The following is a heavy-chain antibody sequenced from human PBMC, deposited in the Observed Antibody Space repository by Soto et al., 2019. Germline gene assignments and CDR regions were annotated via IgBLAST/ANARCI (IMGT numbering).Heavy chain of an antibody. J-gene: IGHJ4*02. CDR2: IYYRGST. Sequence: QVQLQESGPGLVKPSETLSLTCTVSGGSISSSYWSWIRQPPGKGLEWIGYIYYRGSTNYNRSLKSRFTISVYTSKNQFSLKLSSVTAADTAVYYCARWEELVAMPSGYWGQGTLVTVSS. D-gene: IGHD2-15*01. CDR1: GGSISSSY. V-gene: IGHV4-59*01. CDR3: ARWEELVAMPSGY.